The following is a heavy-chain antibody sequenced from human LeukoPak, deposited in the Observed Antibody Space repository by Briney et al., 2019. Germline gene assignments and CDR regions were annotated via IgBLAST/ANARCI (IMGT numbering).Heavy chain of an antibody. Sequence: PSETLSLTCTVSGGSINSTHYYWGWIRQPPGKGLEWIGSIYYTGSTYYNSSLKSRVTISVDTSKNQFSLKLSSVTAADTAVYYCARPLTGQVSFDYWGQGTLVAVSS. J-gene: IGHJ4*02. CDR1: GGSINSTHYY. D-gene: IGHD4-11*01. CDR2: IYYTGST. CDR3: ARPLTGQVSFDY. V-gene: IGHV4-39*01.